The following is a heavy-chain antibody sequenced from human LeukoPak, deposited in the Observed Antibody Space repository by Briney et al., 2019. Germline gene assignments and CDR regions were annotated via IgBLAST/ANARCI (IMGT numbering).Heavy chain of an antibody. D-gene: IGHD6-19*01. CDR2: ISGSGGST. V-gene: IGHV3-23*01. J-gene: IGHJ4*02. Sequence: HPGGSLRLSCAASGFTFSSYAMSWVRQAPGKGLEWVSAISGSGGSTYYADSVKGRFTISRDNSKNTLHLQMNSLRAEDTAVYYCAKDRVAVAGYFDYWGQGTLVTVSS. CDR3: AKDRVAVAGYFDY. CDR1: GFTFSSYA.